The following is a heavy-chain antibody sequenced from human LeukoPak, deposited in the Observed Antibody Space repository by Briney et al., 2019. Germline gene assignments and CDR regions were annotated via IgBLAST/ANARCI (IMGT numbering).Heavy chain of an antibody. CDR3: AKCGIFGVVYFDY. J-gene: IGHJ4*02. D-gene: IGHD3-3*01. CDR1: GFTFDDYG. Sequence: QAGGSLRLSCAASGFTFDDYGMSWVRQAPGKGLEWVSAISGSGGSTYYADSVKGRFTISRDNSKNTLYLQMNSLRAEDTAVYYCAKCGIFGVVYFDYWGQGALVTVSS. V-gene: IGHV3-23*01. CDR2: ISGSGGST.